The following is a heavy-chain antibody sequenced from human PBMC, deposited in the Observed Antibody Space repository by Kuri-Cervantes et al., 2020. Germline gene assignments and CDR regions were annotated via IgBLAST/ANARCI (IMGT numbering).Heavy chain of an antibody. CDR3: AKDRKDYSNDVAEYFQH. J-gene: IGHJ1*01. Sequence: GESLKISCAASGFTFSNAWMSWVRQAPGKGLEWVGRIKSKTDGGTTDYAAPVKGRFTISRYDSKNTLYLQMNSLKAEDMAVYYCAKDRKDYSNDVAEYFQHWGQGTLVTVSS. D-gene: IGHD4-11*01. V-gene: IGHV3-15*01. CDR1: GFTFSNAW. CDR2: IKSKTDGGTT.